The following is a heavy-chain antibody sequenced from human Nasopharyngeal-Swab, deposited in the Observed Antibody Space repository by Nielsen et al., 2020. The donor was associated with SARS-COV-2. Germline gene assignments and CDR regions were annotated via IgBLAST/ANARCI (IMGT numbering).Heavy chain of an antibody. CDR1: GYSFTSYW. V-gene: IGHV5-51*01. D-gene: IGHD3-9*01. CDR3: ARRAYDILTGYLLDAFDI. J-gene: IGHJ3*02. Sequence: GESLKISCKGSGYSFTSYWIGRVRQMPGKGLEWMGIIYPGDSDTRYSPSFQGQVTISADKSISTAYLQWSSLKASDTAMYYCARRAYDILTGYLLDAFDIWGQGTMVTVSS. CDR2: IYPGDSDT.